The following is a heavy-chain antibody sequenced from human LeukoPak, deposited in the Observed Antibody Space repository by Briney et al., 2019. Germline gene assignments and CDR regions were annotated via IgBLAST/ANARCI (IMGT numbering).Heavy chain of an antibody. CDR1: GFTFSSYG. CDR3: AREPTSKPWELHSATLGGYFDY. Sequence: PGGSLRLSCAASGFTFSSYGMHWVRQAPGKGLEWVAVIWYDGSNKYYADSVKGRFTISRDNSKNTLYLQMNSLRAEDTAVYYCAREPTSKPWELHSATLGGYFDYWGQGTLVTVSS. V-gene: IGHV3-33*01. D-gene: IGHD1-26*01. J-gene: IGHJ4*02. CDR2: IWYDGSNK.